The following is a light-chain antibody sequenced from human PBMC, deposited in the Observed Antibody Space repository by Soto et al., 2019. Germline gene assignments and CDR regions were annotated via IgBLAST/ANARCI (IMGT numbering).Light chain of an antibody. J-gene: IGLJ1*01. Sequence: QSVLTQPASVSGSPGQSITISCTGTSSDLGGYNFVSWYQHHPGKAPKLMIYQVSSWPSGVSNRFSGSKSGNTASLTISGLQAEDEADYYCCSYTSSSPYVFGTGTKLTVL. CDR3: CSYTSSSPYV. CDR1: SSDLGGYNF. CDR2: QVS. V-gene: IGLV2-14*01.